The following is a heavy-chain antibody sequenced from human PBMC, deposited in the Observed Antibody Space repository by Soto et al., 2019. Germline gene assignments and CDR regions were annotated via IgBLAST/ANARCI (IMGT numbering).Heavy chain of an antibody. Sequence: PGGSLRLSCAASGFTFSSYGMHWVRQAPGKGLEWVAVIWYDGSNKYYADSVKGRFTISRDNSKNTLYLQMNSLRAEDTAVYYCARDVGYYYFDYWGQGTLVTVSS. CDR2: IWYDGSNK. V-gene: IGHV3-33*01. CDR1: GFTFSSYG. D-gene: IGHD3-22*01. J-gene: IGHJ4*02. CDR3: ARDVGYYYFDY.